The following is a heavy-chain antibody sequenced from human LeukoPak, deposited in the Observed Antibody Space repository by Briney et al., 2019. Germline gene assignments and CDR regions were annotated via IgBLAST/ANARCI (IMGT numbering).Heavy chain of an antibody. CDR3: AREASGYTFDI. CDR2: ISSSSSYI. J-gene: IGHJ3*02. CDR1: GFTFSRYS. D-gene: IGHD5-12*01. V-gene: IGHV3-21*01. Sequence: GGSLRLSCAASGFTFSRYSMNWVRQAPGKGLEWVSSISSSSSYIYYADSVKGRFTISRDNAKNSLHLQMNSLRAEDTAVYYCAREASGYTFDIWGQGTMVTVSS.